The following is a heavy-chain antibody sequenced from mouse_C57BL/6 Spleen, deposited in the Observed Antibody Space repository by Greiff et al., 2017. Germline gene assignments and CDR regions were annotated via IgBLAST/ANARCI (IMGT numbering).Heavy chain of an antibody. CDR1: GYSITSGYY. CDR3: ARRFYSNFYFDY. CDR2: ISYDGSN. D-gene: IGHD2-5*01. V-gene: IGHV3-6*01. Sequence: EVKLMESGPGLVKPSQSLSLTCSVTGYSITSGYYWNWIRQFPGNKLEWMGYISYDGSNNYNPSLKNRISITRDTSKNQFFLKLNSVTTEDTATYYCARRFYSNFYFDYWGQGTTLTVSS. J-gene: IGHJ2*01.